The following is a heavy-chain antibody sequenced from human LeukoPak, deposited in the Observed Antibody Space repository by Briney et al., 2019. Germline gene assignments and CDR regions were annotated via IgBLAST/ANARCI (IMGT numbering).Heavy chain of an antibody. V-gene: IGHV4-4*02. CDR3: ARDLGYNTRGYSGYDEGGY. CDR2: IYHSGST. D-gene: IGHD5-12*01. Sequence: SETLSLTCAVSGGSISSSNWWSWVRQPPGKGLEWIGEIYHSGSTNYNPSLKSRVTISVDKSKNQFSPKLSSVTAADTAVYYCARDLGYNTRGYSGYDEGGYWGQGTLVTVSS. CDR1: GGSISSSNW. J-gene: IGHJ4*02.